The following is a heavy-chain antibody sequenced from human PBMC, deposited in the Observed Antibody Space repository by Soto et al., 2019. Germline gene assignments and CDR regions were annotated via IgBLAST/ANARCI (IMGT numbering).Heavy chain of an antibody. CDR2: ISYDGSNK. D-gene: IGHD2-2*01. CDR1: GFTFSSYG. CDR3: AKGPAIVLVPAAMNYYYGMDV. V-gene: IGHV3-30*18. Sequence: GGSLRLSCAASGFTFSSYGMQWVRQAPGKRLEWVAVISYDGSNKYYADSVKGRFTISRDNSKNTLYLQMNSLRAEDTAVYYCAKGPAIVLVPAAMNYYYGMDVWGQGTTVTVSS. J-gene: IGHJ6*02.